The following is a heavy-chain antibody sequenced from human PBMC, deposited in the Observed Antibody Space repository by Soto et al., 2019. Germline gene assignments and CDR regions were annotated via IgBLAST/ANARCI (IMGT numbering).Heavy chain of an antibody. CDR3: ATRFYTSGVLFDY. J-gene: IGHJ4*02. Sequence: SETLSLTCTVSSGSISSTIYSWDWIRQPPGKGLEWIGSIFYSGSTYYNPSLKSRVTISVDTSKNQFSLTLTSVTAADTAVYYCATRFYTSGVLFDYWGQGTPVTVSS. CDR1: SGSISSTIYS. V-gene: IGHV4-39*07. CDR2: IFYSGST. D-gene: IGHD2-2*02.